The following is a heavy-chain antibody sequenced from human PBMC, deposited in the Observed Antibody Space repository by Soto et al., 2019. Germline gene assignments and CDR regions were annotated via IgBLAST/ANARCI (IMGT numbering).Heavy chain of an antibody. D-gene: IGHD2-2*01. CDR3: ARYCASAKCLDY. J-gene: IGHJ4*02. CDR2: FYDSGST. V-gene: IGHV4-59*08. Sequence: PSETLSLTCSVSGGSVSTYFWGWIRQPPGKGLEWIGYFYDSGSTNYNPSLKSRVTISVDTSKNQFSLKLNSVTAADTAVYYCARYCASAKCLDYWGQGTLVTVSS. CDR1: GGSVSTYF.